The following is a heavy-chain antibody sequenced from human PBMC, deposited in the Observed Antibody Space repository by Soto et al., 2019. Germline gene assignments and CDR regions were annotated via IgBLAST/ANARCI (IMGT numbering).Heavy chain of an antibody. CDR1: GFTFSSYS. D-gene: IGHD3-22*01. V-gene: IGHV3-48*02. CDR2: ISSSSSTI. CDR3: ARDDESYYYDSSGYFCLDY. J-gene: IGHJ4*02. Sequence: GGSLRLSCAASGFTFSSYSMNWVRQAPGKGLEWVSYISSSSSTIYYADSVKGRFTISRDNAKNSLYLQMNSLRDEDTAVYYCARDDESYYYDSSGYFCLDYWGQGTLVTVSS.